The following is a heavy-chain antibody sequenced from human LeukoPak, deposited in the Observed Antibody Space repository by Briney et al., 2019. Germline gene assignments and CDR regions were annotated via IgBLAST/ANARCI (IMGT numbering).Heavy chain of an antibody. CDR1: GYTFTNFG. CDR2: INPYNGNT. Sequence: VASVKVSCKAFGYTFTNFGITWVRQAPGQGLEWMGWINPYNGNTQYAQRLQDRVSMTTDTSTSTAYMELRSLTSDDLAVYYCARSYETGGYYYWYFDLWGRGTLVTVSS. J-gene: IGHJ2*01. D-gene: IGHD3-22*01. CDR3: ARSYETGGYYYWYFDL. V-gene: IGHV1-18*03.